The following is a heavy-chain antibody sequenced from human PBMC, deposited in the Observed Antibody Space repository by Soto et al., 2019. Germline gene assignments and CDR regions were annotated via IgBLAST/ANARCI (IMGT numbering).Heavy chain of an antibody. J-gene: IGHJ4*02. V-gene: IGHV3-9*01. CDR3: AKAILFGGGLTQYYFDY. Sequence: EVQLVESGGGLVQPGRSLRLSCAASGFLFDSYAMHWVRQAPGKGLEWVSGITWNGSTIGYVDSVKGRFTISRDNAKNSLYLQMNSLRPEDTAFYYCAKAILFGGGLTQYYFDYWGQGTLVTVSS. CDR2: ITWNGSTI. CDR1: GFLFDSYA. D-gene: IGHD4-4*01.